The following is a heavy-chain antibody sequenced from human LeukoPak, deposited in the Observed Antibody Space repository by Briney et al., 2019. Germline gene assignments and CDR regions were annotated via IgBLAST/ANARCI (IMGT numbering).Heavy chain of an antibody. D-gene: IGHD3-10*01. CDR1: GFTFSSYW. V-gene: IGHV3-7*01. CDR2: IKQDGSEK. Sequence: GGSLRLSCAPSGFTFSSYWMSWVRQAPGKGLEWVANIKQDGSEKYYVDSVKGRFTISRDNAKNSLYLQMNSLRAEDTAVYYCARDRIDSGYGVAFDIWGQGTMVTVSS. J-gene: IGHJ3*02. CDR3: ARDRIDSGYGVAFDI.